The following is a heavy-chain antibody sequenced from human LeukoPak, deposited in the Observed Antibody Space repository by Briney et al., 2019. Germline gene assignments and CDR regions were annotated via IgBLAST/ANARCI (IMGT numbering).Heavy chain of an antibody. CDR1: GYTFTSYG. CDR3: ARDIVATIELLSDY. D-gene: IGHD5-12*01. J-gene: IGHJ4*02. CDR2: ISAYNGNT. V-gene: IGHV1-18*01. Sequence: ASVKVSCKASGYTFTSYGISWVRQAPGRGLEWMGWISAYNGNTNYAQKLQGRVTMTTDTSTSTAYMELRSLRPDDTAVYYCARDIVATIELLSDYWGQGTLVTVSS.